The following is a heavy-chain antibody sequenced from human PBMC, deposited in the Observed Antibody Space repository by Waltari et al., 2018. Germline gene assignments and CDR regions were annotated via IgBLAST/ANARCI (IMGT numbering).Heavy chain of an antibody. Sequence: EVPLLESGGGLVQPGGSLRLSCAASGFTFSNYAMAWVRKAPGKWLEWVSGITSSGGSTYYAASVKGRFTISRDSSRNTLHLQMNSLRAEDTAIYYCTKWLTAAGTGWFDCWGQGTLVTVSS. J-gene: IGHJ4*02. CDR3: TKWLTAAGTGWFDC. CDR1: GFTFSNYA. D-gene: IGHD6-13*01. V-gene: IGHV3-23*01. CDR2: ITSSGGST.